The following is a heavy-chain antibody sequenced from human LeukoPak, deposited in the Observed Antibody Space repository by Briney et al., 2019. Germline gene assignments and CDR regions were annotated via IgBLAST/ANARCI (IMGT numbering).Heavy chain of an antibody. CDR3: ARAFPVVTPPQADY. CDR2: INPNSGGT. CDR1: GYTFTGYY. V-gene: IGHV1-2*02. J-gene: IGHJ4*02. Sequence: GASVKVSCKASGYTFTGYYMHWVRQAPGQGLEWMGWINPNSGGTNYAQKFQGRVTMTRDTSTSTVYMELSSLRSEDTAVYYCARAFPVVTPPQADYWGQGTLVTVSS. D-gene: IGHD4-23*01.